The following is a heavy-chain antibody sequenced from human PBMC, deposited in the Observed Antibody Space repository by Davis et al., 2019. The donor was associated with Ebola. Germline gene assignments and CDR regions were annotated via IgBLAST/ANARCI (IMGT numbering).Heavy chain of an antibody. D-gene: IGHD6-13*01. CDR1: GFTFRSYG. J-gene: IGHJ6*04. CDR2: IRYDGSNK. V-gene: IGHV3-30*02. CDR3: ARVAAAGYYYYGMDV. Sequence: GESLKISCAASGFTFRSYGMHWVRQAPGKGLEWVAFIRYDGSNKYYADSVEGRFTISRDNSKNTLYLQMNSLRAEDTAVYYCARVAAAGYYYYGMDVWGKGTTVTVSS.